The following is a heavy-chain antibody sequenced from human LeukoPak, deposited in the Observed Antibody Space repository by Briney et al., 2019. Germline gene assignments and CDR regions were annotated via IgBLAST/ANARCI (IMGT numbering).Heavy chain of an antibody. V-gene: IGHV4-59*01. D-gene: IGHD6-13*01. CDR2: VYYSGST. CDR1: GGSIYSYY. CDR3: ARSGTAAGRRDY. J-gene: IGHJ4*02. Sequence: SETLSLTCTVSGGSIYSYYWSWIRQPPGKGLEWIGYVYYSGSTNYIPSLKSRVTISVDTSKNQFSLKLNSVNAADTAVYYCARSGTAAGRRDYWGQGTLVTVSS.